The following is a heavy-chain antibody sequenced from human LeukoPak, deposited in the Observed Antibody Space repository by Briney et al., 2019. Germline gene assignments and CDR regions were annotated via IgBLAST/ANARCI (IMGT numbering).Heavy chain of an antibody. CDR3: ARDSGTVTTGYMDV. D-gene: IGHD4-11*01. CDR2: IYFSEST. CDR1: GVSISSGGYF. V-gene: IGHV4-31*03. J-gene: IGHJ6*03. Sequence: PSEILSLTRSVSGVSISSGGYFWSWIRQHPGKGLEWVGYIYFSESTYYNPSLKSRVTISVDTSKNQFSLKLSSVTAADTAVYYCARDSGTVTTGYMDVWGKGTTVTVSS.